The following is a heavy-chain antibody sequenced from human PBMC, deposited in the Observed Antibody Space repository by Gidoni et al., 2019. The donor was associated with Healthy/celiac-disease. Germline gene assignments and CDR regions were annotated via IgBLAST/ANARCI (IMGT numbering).Heavy chain of an antibody. D-gene: IGHD6-19*01. CDR3: AKEYSSGWEDAFDI. V-gene: IGHV3-9*01. J-gene: IGHJ3*02. CDR2: ISWNSGSL. CDR1: GFTFDDYA. Sequence: EVQLVHSGGGMLHPGRSLRLSCAASGFTFDDYAMLWVRQAPGKGLEWVSGISWNSGSLGYADSVNGRFTISIDNAKNSLYLQMNSLRAEDTALYYCAKEYSSGWEDAFDIWGQGTMVTVSS.